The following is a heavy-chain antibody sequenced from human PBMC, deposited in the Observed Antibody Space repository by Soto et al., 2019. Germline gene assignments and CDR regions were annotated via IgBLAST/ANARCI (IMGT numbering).Heavy chain of an antibody. V-gene: IGHV4-31*03. D-gene: IGHD3-10*01. CDR1: GGSISSGGFY. CDR2: IDYSGST. Sequence: QVQLQESGPGLVKPSQTLSLTCTVSGGSISSGGFYWSWIRQPPGKGLEWIGFIDYSGSTYYSPSLRSRATISTHTSKNQFSLKLTSVTAADTAVYYCARAHGSGSYAWFDPWGQETLITVSS. J-gene: IGHJ5*02. CDR3: ARAHGSGSYAWFDP.